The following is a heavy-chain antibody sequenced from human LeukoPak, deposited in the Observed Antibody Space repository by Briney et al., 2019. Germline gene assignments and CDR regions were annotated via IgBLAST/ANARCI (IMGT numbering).Heavy chain of an antibody. CDR2: ISSSSSTI. J-gene: IGHJ4*02. V-gene: IGHV3-48*01. D-gene: IGHD6-6*01. CDR1: GFTFSSYS. CDR3: ARAPYRSSSTALGY. Sequence: GGSLRLSCAASGFTFSSYSMNWVRQAPGKGLEWVSYISSSSSTIYYADSVKGRFTISRDNAKNSLYLQMNSLRAEDTAVYYCARAPYRSSSTALGYRGQGTLVTVSS.